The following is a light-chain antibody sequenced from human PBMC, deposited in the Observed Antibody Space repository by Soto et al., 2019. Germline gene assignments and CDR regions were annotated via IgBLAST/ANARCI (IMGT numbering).Light chain of an antibody. Sequence: QSVLTQPASVSGSPGQSITISCTGTSSDVGGYNYVSWYQQHPGKAPKLMIYDVSNRPSGVSNRFSGSKSGNTASLTISGLQAEDEADYYCSSYTSSSTPYYVFGTETKLTVL. CDR2: DVS. CDR1: SSDVGGYNY. V-gene: IGLV2-14*01. CDR3: SSYTSSSTPYYV. J-gene: IGLJ1*01.